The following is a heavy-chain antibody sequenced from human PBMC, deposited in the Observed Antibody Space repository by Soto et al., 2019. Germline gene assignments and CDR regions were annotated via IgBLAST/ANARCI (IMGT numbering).Heavy chain of an antibody. V-gene: IGHV4-31*03. CDR1: VGSISSGGYY. D-gene: IGHD5-18*01. CDR3: AREVDTAMGSWFDP. CDR2: IYYSGST. Sequence: SETLSLTCTVSVGSISSGGYYWSWIRHHPGKGLEWIGYIYYSGSTYYNPSLKSRVTISVDTSKNQFSLKLSSVTAADTAVYYCAREVDTAMGSWFDPWGQGTLVTVSS. J-gene: IGHJ5*02.